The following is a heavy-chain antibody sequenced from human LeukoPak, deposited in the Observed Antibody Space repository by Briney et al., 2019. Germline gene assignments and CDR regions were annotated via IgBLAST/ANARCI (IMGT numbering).Heavy chain of an antibody. CDR1: GFTFSSYE. J-gene: IGHJ4*02. V-gene: IGHV3-48*03. D-gene: IGHD6-19*01. CDR3: ARDPSQPYSSPYYFDY. CDR2: ISSSGSTL. Sequence: GGSLRLCCAASGFTFSSYEMNWVRQAPGKGLEWVSYISSSGSTLYYADSVKGRFTISRDNAKNSLYLQMNSLRAEDTAVYYCARDPSQPYSSPYYFDYWGQGTLVTVSS.